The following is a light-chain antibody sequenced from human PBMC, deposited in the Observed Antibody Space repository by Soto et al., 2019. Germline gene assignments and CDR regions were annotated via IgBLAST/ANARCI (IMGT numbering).Light chain of an antibody. CDR2: GTS. V-gene: IGKV3-20*01. Sequence: EIVLTQSPGTLSLSPGERATLSCRASQNINSRYLAWYQQKPGQAPSLLIYGTSSTATGITDRFSGSGSGTDFTLTISRPEPEDFAVYYCQQFGSSPGFTFGPGTKVDIK. J-gene: IGKJ3*01. CDR3: QQFGSSPGFT. CDR1: QNINSRY.